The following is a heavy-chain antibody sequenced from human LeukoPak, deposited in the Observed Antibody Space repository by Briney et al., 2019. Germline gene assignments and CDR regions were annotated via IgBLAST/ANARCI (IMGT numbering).Heavy chain of an antibody. CDR2: INHSGST. D-gene: IGHD6-6*01. CDR1: GVSFSGYY. V-gene: IGHV4-34*01. J-gene: IGHJ4*02. CDR3: ARLGIAARQFFFDY. Sequence: SETLCLACAVYGVSFSGYYWSWIRQPPGKGLEWIGEINHSGSTNYNPSLKSRVTISVDTSKNQFSLKLSSVTAADTAVYYCARLGIAARQFFFDYWGQGTLVTVSS.